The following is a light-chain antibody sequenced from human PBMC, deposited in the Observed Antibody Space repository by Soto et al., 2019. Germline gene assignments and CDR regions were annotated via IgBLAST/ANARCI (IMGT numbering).Light chain of an antibody. V-gene: IGLV2-8*01. CDR2: EVS. CDR1: NTDVGDYNY. J-gene: IGLJ1*01. CDR3: SSYAGGNDYV. Sequence: SVLAPPASVTGSPGQSITISCTGSNTDVGDYNYVSWYRQLPGKAPKLMIFEVSKRPSGVPDRFSGSKSGNTASLTVSGLQAEDEADYYCSSYAGGNDYVFGTGTKVTVL.